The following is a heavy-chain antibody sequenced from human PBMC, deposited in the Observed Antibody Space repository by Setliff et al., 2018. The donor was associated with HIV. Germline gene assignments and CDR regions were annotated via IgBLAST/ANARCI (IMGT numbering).Heavy chain of an antibody. D-gene: IGHD1-26*01. CDR3: ARGRGSY. J-gene: IGHJ4*02. Sequence: SETLSLTCAVYGGSFSGYSWIWIRQPPGKGLEWIGEINHSGSANYNPSLKSRVTISLDTSRNQFSLKLSSVTAADTAVYYCARGRGSYWGQGTLVTVSS. CDR2: INHSGSA. CDR1: GGSFSGYS. V-gene: IGHV4-34*01.